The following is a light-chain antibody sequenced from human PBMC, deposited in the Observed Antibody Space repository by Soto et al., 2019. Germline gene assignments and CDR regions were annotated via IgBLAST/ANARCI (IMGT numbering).Light chain of an antibody. J-gene: IGKJ1*01. V-gene: IGKV1-9*01. CDR3: QQLNSYPRT. CDR1: QGISSY. Sequence: DIQMTQSPSSLSASVGDRVTITCRASQGISSYLAWYQQKPGKAPKLLIYAASTLQSGVPSRFSGSGSGTDFTLTISSLQPEDFATYYCQQLNSYPRTSGQGTKVDIK. CDR2: AAS.